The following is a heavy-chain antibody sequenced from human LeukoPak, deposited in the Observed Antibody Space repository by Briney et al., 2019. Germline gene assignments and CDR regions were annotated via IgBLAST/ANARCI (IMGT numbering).Heavy chain of an antibody. CDR1: GFTFSSYA. CDR3: AKLERRGELFDY. J-gene: IGHJ4*02. Sequence: GGSLRLSSAASGFTFSSYAMSWVRQAPGKGLEWVSAISGSGGSTYYADSVKGRFTISRDNSKNTLYLQMNSLRAEDTAVYYCAKLERRGELFDYWGQGTLVTVSS. CDR2: ISGSGGST. V-gene: IGHV3-23*01. D-gene: IGHD3-16*01.